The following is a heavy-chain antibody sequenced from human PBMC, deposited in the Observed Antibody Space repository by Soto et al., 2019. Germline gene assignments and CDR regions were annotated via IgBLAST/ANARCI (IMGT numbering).Heavy chain of an antibody. D-gene: IGHD6-13*01. V-gene: IGHV4-59*08. CDR2: IYYSGST. CDR3: ARLVEAAGVYYYYYYMDV. J-gene: IGHJ6*03. Sequence: QVQLQESGPGLVKPSETLSLTCTVSGGSISSYYWSWIRQPPGKGLEWIGYIYYSGSTNYNPSLKRRVTISVDTSKNQFSLKLSSVTAADTAVYYCARLVEAAGVYYYYYYMDVWGKGTTVTVSS. CDR1: GGSISSYY.